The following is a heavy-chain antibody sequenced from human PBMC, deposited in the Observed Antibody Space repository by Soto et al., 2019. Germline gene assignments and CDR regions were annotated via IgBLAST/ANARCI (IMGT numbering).Heavy chain of an antibody. V-gene: IGHV3-48*02. D-gene: IGHD5-12*01. J-gene: IGHJ6*02. CDR3: ARDRGGYGMATVYYYYGIDV. CDR1: GFTFSSYS. Sequence: EVQLVESGGGLVQPGGSLRLSCAASGFTFSSYSMNWVRQAPGKGLEWVSYISSSSSTIYYADSVKGRFTISRDNAKNALYLQMNSLRDEDTAVYYCARDRGGYGMATVYYYYGIDVCGQGSTVTVSS. CDR2: ISSSSSTI.